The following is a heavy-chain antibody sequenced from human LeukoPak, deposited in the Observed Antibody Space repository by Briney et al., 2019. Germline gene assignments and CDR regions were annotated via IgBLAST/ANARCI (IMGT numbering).Heavy chain of an antibody. CDR2: INHSGST. CDR1: GGSFSGYY. J-gene: IGHJ6*04. V-gene: IGHV4-34*01. CDR3: GRGRGAWGAAALLHYCTDG. Sequence: PSETLSLTCAVYGGSFSGYYWSWIRQPPGKGLEWMGEINHSGSTNYNPSLKSQVTISVATSKNQFPLKLSSVNAADTAVYYWGRGRGAWGAAALLHYCTDGWGKGTTATVSS. D-gene: IGHD6-13*01.